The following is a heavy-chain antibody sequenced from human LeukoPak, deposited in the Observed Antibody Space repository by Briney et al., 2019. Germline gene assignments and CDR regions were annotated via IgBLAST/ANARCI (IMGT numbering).Heavy chain of an antibody. J-gene: IGHJ6*04. CDR1: GFTVSSNY. CDR2: IYTDGRT. Sequence: GGSLRLSCAASGFTVSSNYMSWVRQAPGKGVEWVSFIYTDGRTYYADSVRGRFTISRDNSKNMVYLQMNSLRAEDTAVYYCARDPVTTTDYGMDVWGKGTTVTVSS. D-gene: IGHD4-17*01. CDR3: ARDPVTTTDYGMDV. V-gene: IGHV3-53*01.